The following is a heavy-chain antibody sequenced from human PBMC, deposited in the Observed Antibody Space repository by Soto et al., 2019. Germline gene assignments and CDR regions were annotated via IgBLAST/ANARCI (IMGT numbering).Heavy chain of an antibody. CDR2: IKQDGSEK. CDR1: GFTFSSYW. Sequence: GESLKISCAASGFTFSSYWMSWVRQAPGKGLEWVANIKQDGSEKYYVDSVKGRFTISRDNAKNSLYLQMNSLRAEDTAVYYCAREKDWNYDYYYMDVWGKGTTVTVSS. V-gene: IGHV3-7*03. J-gene: IGHJ6*03. CDR3: AREKDWNYDYYYMDV. D-gene: IGHD1-1*01.